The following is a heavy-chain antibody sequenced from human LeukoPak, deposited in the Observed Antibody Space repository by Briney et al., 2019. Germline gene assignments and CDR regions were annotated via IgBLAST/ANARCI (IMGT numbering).Heavy chain of an antibody. J-gene: IGHJ4*02. D-gene: IGHD4-17*01. Sequence: GGSLRLSCAASGFTFSSYWMHWVRQAPGKGLVWVSRINSDGSSTSYADSVKGRFTISRDNAKNTLYLQMNSLRAEDTAVYYCATDDYGDLFDYWGQGTLVTVSS. V-gene: IGHV3-74*01. CDR2: INSDGSST. CDR3: ATDDYGDLFDY. CDR1: GFTFSSYW.